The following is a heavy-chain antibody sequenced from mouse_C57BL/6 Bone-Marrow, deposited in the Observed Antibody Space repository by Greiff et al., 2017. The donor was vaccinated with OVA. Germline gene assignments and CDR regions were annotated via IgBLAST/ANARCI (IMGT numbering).Heavy chain of an antibody. D-gene: IGHD2-4*01. Sequence: QVQLQQSGPELVKPGASVKISCKASGYSFTSYYIHWVKQRPGQGLEWIGWIYPGSGNTKYNEKFKGKATLTADTSSSTAYLQLSSLTSEDSAVYYCASYDYDYWYFDVWGTGTTVTVSS. CDR2: IYPGSGNT. CDR3: ASYDYDYWYFDV. V-gene: IGHV1-66*01. CDR1: GYSFTSYY. J-gene: IGHJ1*03.